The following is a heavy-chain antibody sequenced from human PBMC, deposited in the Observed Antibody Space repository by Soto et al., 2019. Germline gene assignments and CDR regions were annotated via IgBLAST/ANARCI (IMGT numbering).Heavy chain of an antibody. CDR2: INHSGST. CDR1: GGSFSGYY. Sequence: SETPSLTCAVYGGSFSGYYWNWIRQPPGKGLEWIGEINHSGSTNYNPSLKSRVTISIDTSKNQFSLKLNSVTAADTAVYYCARGRRQQLVRTAYDWFDPWDQGTLVTVSA. V-gene: IGHV4-34*01. CDR3: ARGRRQQLVRTAYDWFDP. D-gene: IGHD6-13*01. J-gene: IGHJ5*02.